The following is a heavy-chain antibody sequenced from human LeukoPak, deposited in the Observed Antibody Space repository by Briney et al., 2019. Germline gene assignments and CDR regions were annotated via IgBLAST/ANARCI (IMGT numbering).Heavy chain of an antibody. CDR3: ARGRRALSQLAIFDY. CDR2: IYSSGRT. J-gene: IGHJ4*02. V-gene: IGHV3-66*02. CDR1: GITLSNYG. Sequence: GGSLRLSCAVSGITLSNYGMSWVRQAPGKGLEWVSLIYSSGRTFYADSVKGRFTISRDNSKNTLYLQMNSLRAEDTAVYYCARGRRALSQLAIFDYWGQGTLVTVSS. D-gene: IGHD1-1*01.